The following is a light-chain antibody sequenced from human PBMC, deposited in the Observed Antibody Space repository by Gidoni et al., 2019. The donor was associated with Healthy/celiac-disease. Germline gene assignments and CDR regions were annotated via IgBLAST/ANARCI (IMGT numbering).Light chain of an antibody. CDR3: QQSYSTPRP. J-gene: IGKJ1*01. CDR1: QNISSY. CDR2: AAS. Sequence: DIQMTQSPSSLSASVGDRVTITCRASQNISSYLNWYQQKPGKAPKLLIYAASSLQSRVPSRFSGSGSGTDFTLTICSLQPEDFATYYCQQSYSTPRPFGQXIKVEIK. V-gene: IGKV1-39*01.